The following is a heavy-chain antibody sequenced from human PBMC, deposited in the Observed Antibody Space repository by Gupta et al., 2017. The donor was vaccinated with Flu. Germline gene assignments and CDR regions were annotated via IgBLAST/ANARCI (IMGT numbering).Heavy chain of an antibody. CDR1: GFTFSSYE. V-gene: IGHV3-48*03. CDR3: ARESSSFNWFDP. CDR2: ISSSGSTI. D-gene: IGHD6-6*01. J-gene: IGHJ5*02. Sequence: EVQLVESGGGLVQTGGSLRLSCAASGFTFSSYEMNWVRQAPGKGLEWVSYISSSGSTIYYADSVKGRFTISRDNAKNSLYLQMNSLRAEDTAVYYCARESSSFNWFDPWGQGTLVTVSS.